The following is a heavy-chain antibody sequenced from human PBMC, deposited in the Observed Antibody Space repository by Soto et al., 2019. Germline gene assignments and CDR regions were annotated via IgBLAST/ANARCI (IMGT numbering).Heavy chain of an antibody. J-gene: IGHJ4*02. V-gene: IGHV3-21*01. CDR2: ISSSRTYI. Sequence: GGSLILSCAASGIKFGSYFMLWVRQAPGKGLEWVSSISSSRTYIYYADSVKGRFTISRDNAKNSLYLQMNSLRAEDTAVYYCARDDAGLDYWGQGTLVTVSS. CDR1: GIKFGSYF. CDR3: ARDDAGLDY.